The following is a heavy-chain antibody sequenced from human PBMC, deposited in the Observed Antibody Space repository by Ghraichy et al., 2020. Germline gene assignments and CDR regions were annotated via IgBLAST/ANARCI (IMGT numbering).Heavy chain of an antibody. D-gene: IGHD1-26*01. CDR3: ARELGATWGLDY. J-gene: IGHJ4*02. CDR2: IYYSGTT. Sequence: SETLSLTCTVSGGSVSVGSNYWSWIRQPPGKGLEWIGYIYYSGTTYYNPSLKSRVTISAAASRNQFSLKLSSVTAADTAVHYCARELGATWGLDYWGQGTLVTVSS. V-gene: IGHV4-61*01. CDR1: GGSVSVGSNY.